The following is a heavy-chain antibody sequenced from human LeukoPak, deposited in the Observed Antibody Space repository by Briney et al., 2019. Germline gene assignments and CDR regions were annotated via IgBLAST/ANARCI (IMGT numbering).Heavy chain of an antibody. J-gene: IGHJ3*02. V-gene: IGHV4-39*07. CDR1: GDSISSSSFF. CDR3: AKSNGYGLVDI. Sequence: SETLSLTCTVSGDSISSSSFFWGWIRQPPGKGLEWIGAVYSENTYYNPSLKSRVSISVDTSKNQFSLKLSSVTAADTAVYYCAKSNGYGLVDIWGQGTMVTVSS. CDR2: VYSENT. D-gene: IGHD3-10*01.